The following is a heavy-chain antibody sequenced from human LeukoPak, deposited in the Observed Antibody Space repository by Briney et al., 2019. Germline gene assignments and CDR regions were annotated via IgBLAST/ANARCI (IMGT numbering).Heavy chain of an antibody. J-gene: IGHJ5*02. CDR2: INHSGST. V-gene: IGHV4-34*01. Sequence: SETLPLTCAVYGGSFSGYYWSWIRQPPGKGLEWIGEINHSGSTNYNPSLKSRVTISVDTSKNQFSLKLSSVTAADTAVYYCARVDRITIFGVVSWGQGTLVTVSS. CDR1: GGSFSGYY. D-gene: IGHD3-3*01. CDR3: ARVDRITIFGVVS.